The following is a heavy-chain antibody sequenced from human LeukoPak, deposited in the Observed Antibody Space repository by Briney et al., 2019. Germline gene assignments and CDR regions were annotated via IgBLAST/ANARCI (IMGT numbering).Heavy chain of an antibody. D-gene: IGHD3-10*01. V-gene: IGHV3-23*01. J-gene: IGHJ4*02. CDR1: GITFSSFA. CDR3: AKDIDYGTGSYFDY. CDR2: ITGSGGSP. Sequence: PGGSLRLSCAVSGITFSSFAMSWVRQAPGKGLEWVSAITGSGGSPYYANSVRGRFTISRDNSENTLYLQMNSLRAEDTAVYYCAKDIDYGTGSYFDYWGQGTLVTVSS.